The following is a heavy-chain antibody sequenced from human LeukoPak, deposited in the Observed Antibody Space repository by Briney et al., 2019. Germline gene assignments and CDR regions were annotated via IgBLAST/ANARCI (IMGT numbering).Heavy chain of an antibody. CDR3: AKGFDYYDSSGLNAFDI. D-gene: IGHD3-22*01. J-gene: IGHJ3*02. CDR2: ISSSSSTI. CDR1: GFTFSSYS. Sequence: PGGSLRLSCAASGFTFSSYSMNWVRQAPGKGLEWVSYISSSSSTIYYADSVKGRFTISRDNSKNTLYLQVNSLRAEDTAVYYCAKGFDYYDSSGLNAFDIWGQGTMVTVSS. V-gene: IGHV3-48*01.